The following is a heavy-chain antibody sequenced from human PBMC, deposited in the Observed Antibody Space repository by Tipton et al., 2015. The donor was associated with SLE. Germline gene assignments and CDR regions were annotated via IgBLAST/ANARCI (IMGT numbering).Heavy chain of an antibody. Sequence: SLRLSCAASGFTFSSYAMHWVRQAPGKGLEWVAVISYDGSNKYYADSVKGRFTISRDNSKNTLYLQMNSLRAEDTAVYYCASELLYAFDIWVQGTMVTVSS. V-gene: IGHV3-30*04. CDR2: ISYDGSNK. CDR3: ASELLYAFDI. D-gene: IGHD2-15*01. J-gene: IGHJ3*02. CDR1: GFTFSSYA.